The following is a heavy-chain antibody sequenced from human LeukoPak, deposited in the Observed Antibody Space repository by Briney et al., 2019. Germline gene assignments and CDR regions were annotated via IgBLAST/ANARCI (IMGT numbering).Heavy chain of an antibody. V-gene: IGHV4-39*01. D-gene: IGHD3-10*01. CDR1: GGSINSSTYF. CDR2: VFYNGTM. CDR3: ARLTRRGSGLKSYYSY. J-gene: IGHJ4*02. Sequence: PSETLSLTCTVSGGSINSSTYFWGWIRQPPGKGLEWIASVFYNGTMYYDPSLKSRVTISVDTSKNQFSLNLTSVTAADTAMYYCARLTRRGSGLKSYYSYWGQGTLVTVSS.